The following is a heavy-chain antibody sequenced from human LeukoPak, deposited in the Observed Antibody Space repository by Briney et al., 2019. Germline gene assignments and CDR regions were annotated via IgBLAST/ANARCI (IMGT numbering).Heavy chain of an antibody. D-gene: IGHD3-3*01. Sequence: GGSLRLSCAASGFSFKDAWMNWVRQTPGKGLVWLSRINNDGSSTIYADSVKGRFTFSRDNAENTLFLEMSSLRVEDTAVYYCVRERNNFWSGHHSIFDSWGQGTLVTVSS. CDR3: VRERNNFWSGHHSIFDS. V-gene: IGHV3-74*01. J-gene: IGHJ4*02. CDR2: INNDGSST. CDR1: GFSFKDAW.